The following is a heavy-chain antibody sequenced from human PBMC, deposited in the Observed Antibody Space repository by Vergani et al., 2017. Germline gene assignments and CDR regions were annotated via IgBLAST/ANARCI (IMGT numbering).Heavy chain of an antibody. Sequence: EVHLWESGGGLVQSGGSLRLSCAASGFTFGNSAVSWVRQAPGGGRAWVSSISGPGLSTYYAESVKGRFSISRDNSKNTLSPQMNSLTSEDTGIYYCAGPQGTSAYYYGGFDYWGQGILVTVSS. CDR1: GFTFGNSA. CDR3: AGPQGTSAYYYGGFDY. J-gene: IGHJ4*02. V-gene: IGHV3-23*01. D-gene: IGHD3-22*01. CDR2: ISGPGLST.